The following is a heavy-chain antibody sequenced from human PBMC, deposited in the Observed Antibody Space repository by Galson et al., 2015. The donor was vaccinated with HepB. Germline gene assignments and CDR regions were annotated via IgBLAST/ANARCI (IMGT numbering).Heavy chain of an antibody. CDR2: ISYDGSNK. V-gene: IGHV3-30*03. CDR1: GFTFSSYS. J-gene: IGHJ4*02. Sequence: SLRLSCAASGFTFSSYSMNWVRQAPGKGLEWVAVISYDGSNKYYADSVKGRFTISRDNSKNTLYLQMNSLRAEDTAVYYCARAGRSSSSWYRFEYWGQGTLVTVSS. D-gene: IGHD6-13*01. CDR3: ARAGRSSSSWYRFEY.